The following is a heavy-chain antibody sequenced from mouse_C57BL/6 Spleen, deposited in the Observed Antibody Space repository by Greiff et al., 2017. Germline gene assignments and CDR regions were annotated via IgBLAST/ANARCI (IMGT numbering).Heavy chain of an antibody. D-gene: IGHD2-3*01. J-gene: IGHJ2*01. CDR3: ARERYDGYYVFDY. Sequence: EVQLQESGPGLVKPSQSLSLTCSVTGYSITSGYYWNWIRQFPGNKLEWMGYISYDGSNNYNPSLKNRISITRDTSKNQFFLKLNSVTTEDTATYYCARERYDGYYVFDYWGQGTTLTVSS. CDR2: ISYDGSN. V-gene: IGHV3-6*01. CDR1: GYSITSGYY.